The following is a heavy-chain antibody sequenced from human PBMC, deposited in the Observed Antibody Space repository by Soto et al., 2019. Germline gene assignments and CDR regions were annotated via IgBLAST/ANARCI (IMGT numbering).Heavy chain of an antibody. V-gene: IGHV3-30-3*01. CDR3: ARDTYSSSWYYFDY. D-gene: IGHD6-13*01. Sequence: AGGSLRLSCAASGFTFSSYAMHWVRQAPGKGLEWVAVISYDGSNKYYADSVKGRFTISRDNSKNTLYLQMNSLRAEDTAVYYCARDTYSSSWYYFDYWGQGTLVTVSS. J-gene: IGHJ4*02. CDR1: GFTFSSYA. CDR2: ISYDGSNK.